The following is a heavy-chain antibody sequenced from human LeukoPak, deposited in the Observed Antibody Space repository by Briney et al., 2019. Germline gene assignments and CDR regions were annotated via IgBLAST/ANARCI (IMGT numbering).Heavy chain of an antibody. CDR1: GYTFTSFG. Sequence: ASVKVSCKASGYTFTSFGISWVRQAPGQGLEWMGWISVYDGNTNYAQNFHGRISMTTDTSTSTAYMELRSLRSDDTAMYYCARVGTWLDPWGQGTLVTVSS. V-gene: IGHV1-18*01. D-gene: IGHD1-1*01. CDR3: ARVGTWLDP. CDR2: ISVYDGNT. J-gene: IGHJ5*02.